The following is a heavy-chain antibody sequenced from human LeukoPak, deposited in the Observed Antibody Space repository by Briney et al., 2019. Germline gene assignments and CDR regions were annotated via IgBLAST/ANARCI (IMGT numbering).Heavy chain of an antibody. CDR3: AKVKYYYDSSGPFDY. V-gene: IGHV3-43D*03. CDR1: GFTFDDYA. Sequence: GGSLRLSCAASGFTFDDYAMHWVRQAPGKGLEWVSLISWDGGSTYYADSVKGRFTISRDNSKNSLYLQMNSLRAEDTALYYCAKVKYYYDSSGPFDYWGQGTLVTVSS. CDR2: ISWDGGST. D-gene: IGHD3-22*01. J-gene: IGHJ4*02.